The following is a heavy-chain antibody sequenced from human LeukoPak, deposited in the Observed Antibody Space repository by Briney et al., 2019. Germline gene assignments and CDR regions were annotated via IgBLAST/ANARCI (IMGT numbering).Heavy chain of an antibody. D-gene: IGHD2-2*02. J-gene: IGHJ3*02. Sequence: ASVKVSCKASGYTFTSYGISWVRQAPGQGLEWMGWISAYNGNTNYAQKLQGRVTMTTDTSTSTAYMELSSLRSEDTAVYYCARGYCSSTSCYTGAFDIWGQGTMVTVSS. CDR3: ARGYCSSTSCYTGAFDI. CDR1: GYTFTSYG. CDR2: ISAYNGNT. V-gene: IGHV1-18*01.